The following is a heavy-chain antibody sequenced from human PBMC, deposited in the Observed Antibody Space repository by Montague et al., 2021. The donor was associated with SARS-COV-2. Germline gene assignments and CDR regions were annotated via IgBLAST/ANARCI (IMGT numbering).Heavy chain of an antibody. CDR3: TREGYQVLWSDYYYYGMDV. V-gene: IGHV4-34*01. J-gene: IGHJ6*02. D-gene: IGHD2-2*01. CDR2: INHSGST. CDR1: GGSFSGYY. Sequence: SETLSLTCAVYGGSFSGYYWSWIRQPPGKGLEWIGEINHSGSTNFNPSLMSQVTISVDTSKNQFSLKLSSVTAADTAVYYCTREGYQVLWSDYYYYGMDVWGQGTTVTVSS.